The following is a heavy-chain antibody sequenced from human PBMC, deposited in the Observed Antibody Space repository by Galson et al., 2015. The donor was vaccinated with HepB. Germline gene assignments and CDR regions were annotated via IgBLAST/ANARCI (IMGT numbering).Heavy chain of an antibody. D-gene: IGHD2-15*01. Sequence: SLRLSCAASGFTFDDYAMHWVRQAPGKGLEWVSGISWNSGSIGYADSVKGRFTISRDNAKNSLYLQMNSLRAEDTALYYCAKDIGVWGVVVAADAFDIWGQGTMVTVSS. CDR1: GFTFDDYA. J-gene: IGHJ3*02. CDR3: AKDIGVWGVVVAADAFDI. CDR2: ISWNSGSI. V-gene: IGHV3-9*01.